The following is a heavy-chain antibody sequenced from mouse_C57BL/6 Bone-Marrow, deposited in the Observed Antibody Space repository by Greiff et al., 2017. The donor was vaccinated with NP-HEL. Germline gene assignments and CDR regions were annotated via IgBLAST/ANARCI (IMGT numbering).Heavy chain of an antibody. V-gene: IGHV1-66*01. J-gene: IGHJ3*01. CDR3: ATDLGFAY. Sequence: LLESGPELVKPGASVKISCKASGYSFTSYYIHWVKQRPGQGLEWIGWIYPGSGNTKYNEKFKGKATLTADTSSSTAYMQLSSLTSEDSAVYYCATDLGFAYWGQGTLVTVSA. CDR1: GYSFTSYY. CDR2: IYPGSGNT.